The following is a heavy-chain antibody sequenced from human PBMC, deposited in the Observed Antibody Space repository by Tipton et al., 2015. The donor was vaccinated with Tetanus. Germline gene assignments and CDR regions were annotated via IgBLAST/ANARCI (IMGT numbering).Heavy chain of an antibody. CDR1: GYTFTGYY. CDR2: INPNSGGT. D-gene: IGHD3/OR15-3a*01. Sequence: VQLVQSGAEVKKPGASVKVSCKASGYTFTGYYMHWVRQAPGQGLEWMGWINPNSGGTNYAQKFQGRVTMTRDTSISTAYMELSRLRSDDTAVYYCAREDSMNYYYYGMDVWGQGTTVTVSS. CDR3: AREDSMNYYYYGMDV. V-gene: IGHV1-2*02. J-gene: IGHJ6*02.